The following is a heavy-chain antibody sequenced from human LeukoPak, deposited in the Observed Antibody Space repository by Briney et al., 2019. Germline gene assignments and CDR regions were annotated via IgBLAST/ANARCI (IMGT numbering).Heavy chain of an antibody. CDR3: ARGAYVLRYFDWLLPFDY. Sequence: SETLSLTCTVSGGSISSSSYYWGWIRQPPGKGLEWIGSIYYSGSTYYNPSLKSRVTISVDTSKNQFSLKLSSVTAADTAVYYCARGAYVLRYFDWLLPFDYWGQGTLVTVSS. D-gene: IGHD3-9*01. CDR2: IYYSGST. V-gene: IGHV4-39*07. CDR1: GGSISSSSYY. J-gene: IGHJ4*02.